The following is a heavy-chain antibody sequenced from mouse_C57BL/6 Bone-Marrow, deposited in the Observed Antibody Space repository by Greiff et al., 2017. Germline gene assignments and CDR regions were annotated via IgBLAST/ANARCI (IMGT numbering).Heavy chain of an antibody. J-gene: IGHJ2*01. D-gene: IGHD4-1*01. CDR3: ARPDLGTKLGRDY. Sequence: QVQLQQSGAELVRPGTSVKVSCKASGYAFTNYLIEWVKQRPGQGLEWIGVFNPGSGGTNYNEKFKGKATLTADKSSSTAYMQLSSLTSEDSAVYFCARPDLGTKLGRDYWGQGTTLTVSA. CDR2: FNPGSGGT. V-gene: IGHV1-54*01. CDR1: GYAFTNYL.